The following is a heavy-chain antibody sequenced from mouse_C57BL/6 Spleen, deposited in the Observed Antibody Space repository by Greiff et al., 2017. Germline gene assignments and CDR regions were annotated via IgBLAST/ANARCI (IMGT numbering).Heavy chain of an antibody. V-gene: IGHV5-17*01. Sequence: EVKLEESGGGLVKPGGSLKLSCAASGFTFSDYGMHWVRQAPEKGLEWVAYISSGSSTIYYADTVKGRFTISRDNAKNTLFLQMTSLRSEDTAMYYCARTLDSSGPAWFAYWGQGTLVTVSA. J-gene: IGHJ3*01. D-gene: IGHD3-2*02. CDR1: GFTFSDYG. CDR2: ISSGSSTI. CDR3: ARTLDSSGPAWFAY.